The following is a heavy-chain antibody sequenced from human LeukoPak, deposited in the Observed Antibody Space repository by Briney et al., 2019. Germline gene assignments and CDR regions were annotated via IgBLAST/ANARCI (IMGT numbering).Heavy chain of an antibody. CDR2: IRYDGSNK. CDR1: GFTFSSDW. D-gene: IGHD6-13*01. J-gene: IGHJ6*03. Sequence: PGGSLRLSCAASGFTFSSDWMIWVRQAPGKGLEWVAFIRYDGSNKYYADSVKGRFTISRDNSKNTLYLQMNSLRAEDTAVYYCARDRIAAAGTPSYYYYYMDVWGKGTTVTVSS. V-gene: IGHV3-30*02. CDR3: ARDRIAAAGTPSYYYYYMDV.